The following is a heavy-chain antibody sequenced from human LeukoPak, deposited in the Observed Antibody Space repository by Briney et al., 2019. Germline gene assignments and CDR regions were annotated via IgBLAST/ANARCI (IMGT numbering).Heavy chain of an antibody. CDR3: ARANSSSWYGGGRGYYYYGMDV. D-gene: IGHD6-13*01. CDR2: IYYSGSA. V-gene: IGHV4-59*01. CDR1: GGSISDYS. Sequence: SETLSLTCTVSGGSISDYSWSWIRQPPGKGLEWIGNIYYSGSANHNPSLKSRVTISRDTSKNQFSLKLTSVTTADTAVYYCARANSSSWYGGGRGYYYYGMDVWGQGTTVTVSS. J-gene: IGHJ6*02.